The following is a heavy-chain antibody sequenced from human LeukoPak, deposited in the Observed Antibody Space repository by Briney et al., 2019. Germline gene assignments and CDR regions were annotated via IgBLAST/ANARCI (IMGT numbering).Heavy chain of an antibody. D-gene: IGHD6-6*01. CDR2: IYTSGST. CDR3: ARDGAGAARPFDY. CDR1: GGSISSGSYS. Sequence: PSETLSLTCTVSGGSISSGSYSWSWIRQPAGKGLEWIGRIYTSGSTNYNPSLKSRVTLSVDTSKNQFSLKVSSVTAADTAVYYCARDGAGAARPFDYWGQGTLVTVSS. V-gene: IGHV4-61*02. J-gene: IGHJ4*02.